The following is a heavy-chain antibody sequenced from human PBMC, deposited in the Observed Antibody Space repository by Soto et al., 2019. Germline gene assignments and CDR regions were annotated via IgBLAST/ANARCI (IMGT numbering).Heavy chain of an antibody. CDR2: ISSDGGTT. J-gene: IGHJ6*02. V-gene: IGHV3-74*01. Sequence: PGGSLRLSCAASGFTFSSYWMHWVRQAPGKGLVWVSRISSDGGTTTYADSVEGRFTISRDNSKNTLYLQMNSPRAEDTAVYYCAKGVDYRYFYGMDVWGQGTTVTVSS. D-gene: IGHD4-17*01. CDR1: GFTFSSYW. CDR3: AKGVDYRYFYGMDV.